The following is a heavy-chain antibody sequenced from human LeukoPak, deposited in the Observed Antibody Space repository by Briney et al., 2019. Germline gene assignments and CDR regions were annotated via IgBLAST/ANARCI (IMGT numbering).Heavy chain of an antibody. D-gene: IGHD5-12*01. Sequence: NLGESLRISCKGSGYSFPSYWITWVRQMPGKGLEWMGRIDPSDSYTNYSPSFQGHVTISADKSISTAYLQWSSLKASDTAMYYCARSSSGYDYLDYWGQGTLVTVSS. V-gene: IGHV5-10-1*01. CDR2: IDPSDSYT. J-gene: IGHJ4*02. CDR1: GYSFPSYW. CDR3: ARSSSGYDYLDY.